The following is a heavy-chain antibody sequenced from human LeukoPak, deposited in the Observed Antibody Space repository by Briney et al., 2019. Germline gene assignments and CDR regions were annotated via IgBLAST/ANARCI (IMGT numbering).Heavy chain of an antibody. Sequence: PGGSLRLSCAASGFTFSSYSMNWVRQAPGKGLEWVSYISSSSSTIYYADSVKGRFTISRDNAKNSLYLQMNSLRAEDTAVYYCARDLSPRLSGYDFWSGYYEGGYWGQGTLVTVSS. D-gene: IGHD3-3*01. CDR1: GFTFSSYS. V-gene: IGHV3-48*01. CDR2: ISSSSSTI. J-gene: IGHJ4*02. CDR3: ARDLSPRLSGYDFWSGYYEGGY.